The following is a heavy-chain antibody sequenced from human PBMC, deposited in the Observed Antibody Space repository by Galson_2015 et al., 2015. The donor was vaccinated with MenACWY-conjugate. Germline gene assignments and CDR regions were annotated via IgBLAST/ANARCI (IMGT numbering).Heavy chain of an antibody. CDR3: ARGPAAGARRFDY. CDR2: VYHTGSA. D-gene: IGHD6-13*01. Sequence: ATLSLTCAVYGGSFSDYSCSWIRQPPGKGLEWIGEVYHTGSANYNPSLESRVTISVDTSKNRFSLKENSVTAADTAVYYCARGPAAGARRFDYWGQGTLVTVSS. CDR1: GGSFSDYS. J-gene: IGHJ4*02. V-gene: IGHV4-34*01.